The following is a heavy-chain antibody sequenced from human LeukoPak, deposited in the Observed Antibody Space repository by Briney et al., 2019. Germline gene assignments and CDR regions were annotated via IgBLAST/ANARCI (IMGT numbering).Heavy chain of an antibody. CDR1: GGSISSSSYY. Sequence: SETLSLTCTVSGGSISSSSYYWGWIRQPPGKGLEWIGSIYYSGSTYYNPSLKSRVTISVDTSKNQFSLKLSSVTAADTAVYYCARDLDLGDGYNLVRGAHDYWGQGTLVTVSS. CDR3: ARDLDLGDGYNLVRGAHDY. V-gene: IGHV4-39*07. CDR2: IYYSGST. D-gene: IGHD5-24*01. J-gene: IGHJ4*02.